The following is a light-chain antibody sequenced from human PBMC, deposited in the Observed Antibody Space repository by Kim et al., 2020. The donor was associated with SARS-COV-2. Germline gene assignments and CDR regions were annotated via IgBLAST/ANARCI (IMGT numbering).Light chain of an antibody. CDR3: QQRSNWLLT. CDR2: DAS. CDR1: QSVSSY. Sequence: EIVLTQSPATLSSSPGERATLSCRASQSVSSYLAWYQQKPGQAPRLLIYDASNRATGIPARFSGSGSGTDFTLTISSLEPEDFAVYYCQQRSNWLLTFGGGTKVDIK. V-gene: IGKV3-11*01. J-gene: IGKJ4*01.